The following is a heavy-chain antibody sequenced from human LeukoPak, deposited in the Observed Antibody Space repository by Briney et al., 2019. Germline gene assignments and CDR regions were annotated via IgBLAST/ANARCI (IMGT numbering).Heavy chain of an antibody. Sequence: GGSLRLSCAASGFTVSSNYMSWVRQAPGKGLEWVSIIYRVGSTFYADSVEGRFTISRDNSKSTLYLQMNSLRVEDTAIYYCARDGGNNSWYGMDVWGQGTTVTVSS. CDR3: ARDGGNNSWYGMDV. CDR1: GFTVSSNY. J-gene: IGHJ6*02. V-gene: IGHV3-66*01. D-gene: IGHD4-23*01. CDR2: IYRVGST.